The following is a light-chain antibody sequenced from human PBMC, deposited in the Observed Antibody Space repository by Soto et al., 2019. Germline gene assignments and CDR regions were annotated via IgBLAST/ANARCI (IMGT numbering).Light chain of an antibody. Sequence: QSVLTQPPSASGSPGQSVTISCTGTSSDVGGYNYVSWHQQHPGKAHKIMIYDVSKRPSGVPDRFSGSKSGNTASLTVSGLQAEDEADYFCSSFAGSNNFPYVFGTGTKVTVL. J-gene: IGLJ1*01. CDR3: SSFAGSNNFPYV. V-gene: IGLV2-8*01. CDR1: SSDVGGYNY. CDR2: DVS.